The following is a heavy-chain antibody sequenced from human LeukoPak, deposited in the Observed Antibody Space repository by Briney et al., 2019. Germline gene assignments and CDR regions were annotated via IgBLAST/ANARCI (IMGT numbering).Heavy chain of an antibody. CDR1: GFTFSNYW. CDR3: ARDFSATAGLDV. D-gene: IGHD1-26*01. Sequence: GGSLRLSCVDSGFTFSNYWMNWVRQAPGKGLEWLANIKQDGSDTHYVDSVKGRFTISRGSSKNSLYLQMNSLRADDTAVYYCARDFSATAGLDVWGQGTTVTVSS. CDR2: IKQDGSDT. J-gene: IGHJ6*02. V-gene: IGHV3-7*03.